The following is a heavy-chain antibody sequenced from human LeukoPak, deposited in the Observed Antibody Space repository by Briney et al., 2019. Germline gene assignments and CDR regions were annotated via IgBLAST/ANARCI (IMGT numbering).Heavy chain of an antibody. D-gene: IGHD3-10*01. V-gene: IGHV3-9*01. CDR2: ISWNSRYV. Sequence: GGSLRLSCAASGFTFDDYAMHWVRQLPGKGLEWVSGISWNSRYVGYADSVKGRFTISRDNAKNSVYLQMNSLRPEDTAVYYCARAIGSGPGGHFDFWGRGILVPVSS. J-gene: IGHJ4*01. CDR3: ARAIGSGPGGHFDF. CDR1: GFTFDDYA.